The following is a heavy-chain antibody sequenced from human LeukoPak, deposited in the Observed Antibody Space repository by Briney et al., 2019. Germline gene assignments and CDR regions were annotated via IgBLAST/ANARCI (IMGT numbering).Heavy chain of an antibody. CDR1: GFTFSGYF. J-gene: IGHJ5*02. CDR3: ARDYSSSWSSWFDP. CDR2: ISYDGSDK. D-gene: IGHD6-13*01. Sequence: GGSLRLSCVVSGFTFSGYFIHSVRQAPGKGLEWVAVISYDGSDKYYADSVKGRFTISRDNSNNTLYLQMNSLRIEDTAVYYCARDYSSSWSSWFDPWGQGTLVTVSS. V-gene: IGHV3-30-3*01.